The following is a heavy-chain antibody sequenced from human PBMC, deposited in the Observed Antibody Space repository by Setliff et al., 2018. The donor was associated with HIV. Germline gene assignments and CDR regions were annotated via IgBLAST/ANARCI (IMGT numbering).Heavy chain of an antibody. Sequence: PSETLSLTCTVSGGSISSGNYYWSWIRQPAGKGLEWIGRIYSSGSTNYNPSLKSRVTISINTSKNQFSLKLSSVTAADTAVYFCARGRGGSSSWPIDYWGQGTLVTVSS. D-gene: IGHD6-13*01. CDR3: ARGRGGSSSWPIDY. J-gene: IGHJ4*02. CDR1: GGSISSGNYY. V-gene: IGHV4-61*02. CDR2: IYSSGST.